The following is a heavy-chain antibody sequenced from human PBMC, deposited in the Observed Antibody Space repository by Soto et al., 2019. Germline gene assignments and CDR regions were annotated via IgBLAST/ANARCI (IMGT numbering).Heavy chain of an antibody. D-gene: IGHD3-10*01. Sequence: EVQLVESGGGLVQPGGSLRLSCAASGFTFSDHYMEWVRQAPGKGLEWVGRIRNKANSYTTEYGASVKGRFTISRDDSQNSLSLQMNSLKTEDTAVYYWASAWFGELKYFYYWCQGTMVTVSS. CDR2: IRNKANSYTT. CDR3: ASAWFGELKYFYY. CDR1: GFTFSDHY. V-gene: IGHV3-72*01. J-gene: IGHJ4*02.